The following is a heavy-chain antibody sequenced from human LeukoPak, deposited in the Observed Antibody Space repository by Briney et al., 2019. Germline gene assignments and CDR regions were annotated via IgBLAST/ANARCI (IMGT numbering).Heavy chain of an antibody. CDR1: GFTFGDYA. V-gene: IGHV3-49*04. J-gene: IGHJ4*02. D-gene: IGHD3-16*02. CDR3: TTKGKSSLLPFDY. Sequence: GGSLRLSCTAPGFTFGDYAMRWVRQAPGKGLEWVGFISSKPYGGTTEYAASVRGRFTISRDDSKNIVYLQMNSLKTEDTAVYYCTTKGKSSLLPFDYWGQGTLVTVSS. CDR2: ISSKPYGGTT.